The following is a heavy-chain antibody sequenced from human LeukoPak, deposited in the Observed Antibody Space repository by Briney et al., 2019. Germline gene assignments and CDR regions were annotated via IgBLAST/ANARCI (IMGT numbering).Heavy chain of an antibody. Sequence: SETLSLTCAVYGGFFSGHYWSWIRQPPGKGLEWIGEINHSGSTNYNPSLKSRVTISVDTSKNQFSLKLSSVTAADTAVYYCARPITGTDYGGGNWFDPWGQGTLVTVSS. J-gene: IGHJ5*02. CDR1: GGFFSGHY. V-gene: IGHV4-34*01. CDR3: ARPITGTDYGGGNWFDP. CDR2: INHSGST. D-gene: IGHD1-7*01.